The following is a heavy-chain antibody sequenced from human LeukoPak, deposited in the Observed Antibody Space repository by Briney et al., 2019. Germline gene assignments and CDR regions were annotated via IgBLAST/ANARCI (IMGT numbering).Heavy chain of an antibody. CDR2: IRSKAYGGTT. CDR3: TRGQGMITFGGVIAPQADY. J-gene: IGHJ4*02. CDR1: GFTFSSYA. D-gene: IGHD3-16*02. Sequence: SGGSLRLSCAASGFTFSSYAMSWVRQAPGKGLEWVGFIRSKAYGGTTEYAASVKGRFTISRDDSKSIAYLQMNSLKTEDTAVYYCTRGQGMITFGGVIAPQADYWGQGTLVTVSS. V-gene: IGHV3-49*04.